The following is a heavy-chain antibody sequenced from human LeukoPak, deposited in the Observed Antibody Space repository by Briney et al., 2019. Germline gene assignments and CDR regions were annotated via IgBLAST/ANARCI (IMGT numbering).Heavy chain of an antibody. CDR3: AREGEGLAGLYYYYGMDV. Sequence: PGGSLRLSCAASGLTFSSYWMYWVRQAPGKGLVWVSGINSGGSSTRYADSVKGRFTISRDNAKNTLYLQMNSLRAEDTAVYYCAREGEGLAGLYYYYGMDVWGQGTTVTVSS. J-gene: IGHJ6*02. CDR1: GLTFSSYW. V-gene: IGHV3-74*01. D-gene: IGHD3-16*01. CDR2: INSGGSST.